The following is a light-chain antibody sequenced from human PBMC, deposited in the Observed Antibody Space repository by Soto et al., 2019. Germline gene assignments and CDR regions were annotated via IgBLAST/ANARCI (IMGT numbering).Light chain of an antibody. Sequence: DIQMTQSPSSLSASVGDRVTITCRASQSISSYLNWYQQKPGKAPKLLIYAASSLQSGFPSRFSGSGSVTDFTRTISSLQPEDFATYYCQQSYSTPYTFGQGTKLEIK. J-gene: IGKJ2*01. CDR1: QSISSY. V-gene: IGKV1-39*01. CDR3: QQSYSTPYT. CDR2: AAS.